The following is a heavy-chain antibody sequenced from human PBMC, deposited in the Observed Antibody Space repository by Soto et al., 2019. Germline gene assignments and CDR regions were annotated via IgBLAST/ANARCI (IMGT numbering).Heavy chain of an antibody. J-gene: IGHJ6*02. CDR3: ARPYSNRWSIFYGLDV. CDR2: ISSGSDII. Sequence: EVQLVESGGSLVQPGGSLRLSCAAPGFTFSTYSMNWVRQAPGKGLEWNSYISSGSDIIYYADSVKGRFTISRDNAKSTLFLQMNSLRDEDTAVYYCARPYSNRWSIFYGLDVWGQGTTVTVSS. V-gene: IGHV3-48*02. CDR1: GFTFSTYS. D-gene: IGHD6-13*01.